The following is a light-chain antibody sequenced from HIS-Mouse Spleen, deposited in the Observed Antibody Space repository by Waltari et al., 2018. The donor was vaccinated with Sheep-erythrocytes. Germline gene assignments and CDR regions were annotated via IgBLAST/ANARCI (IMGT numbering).Light chain of an antibody. V-gene: IGLV3-1*01. CDR1: KLGDKY. Sequence: SYELTQPPSVSVSPGQTASITCSGDKLGDKYACWYQQKPGQSPVLVRYQDSKRPSGIPERFSGSNSGNTATLTISGTQAMDEADYYCQAWDSSTAWNVVFGGGTKLTVL. CDR3: QAWDSSTAWNVV. CDR2: QDS. J-gene: IGLJ2*01.